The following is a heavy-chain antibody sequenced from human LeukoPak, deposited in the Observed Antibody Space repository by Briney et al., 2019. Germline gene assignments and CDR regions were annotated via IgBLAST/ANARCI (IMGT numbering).Heavy chain of an antibody. CDR3: AILNFGDSDRYFDY. CDR1: GGSFSGYY. V-gene: IGHV4-34*01. J-gene: IGHJ4*02. CDR2: INHSGST. Sequence: SETLSLTCAVYGGSFSGYYWSWIRQPPGKGLEWIGEINHSGSTNYNPSLKSRVTISVDTSKNQSSLKLTSVTAADTAVYYCAILNFGDSDRYFDYWGQGTLVTVSS. D-gene: IGHD4-17*01.